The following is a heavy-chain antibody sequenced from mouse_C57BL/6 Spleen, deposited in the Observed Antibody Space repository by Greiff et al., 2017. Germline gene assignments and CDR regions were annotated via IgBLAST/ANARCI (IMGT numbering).Heavy chain of an antibody. J-gene: IGHJ1*03. Sequence: EVKLVESGGGLVQPGGSMKLSCVASGFTFSNYWMNWVRQSPEKGLEWVAQIRLKSDNYATHYAESVKGRFTISRDESKSSVYLQMNNLRAEDTGIYYCTVYYGSSYGFDVWGTGTTVTVSS. D-gene: IGHD1-1*01. CDR2: IRLKSDNYAT. CDR1: GFTFSNYW. V-gene: IGHV6-3*01. CDR3: TVYYGSSYGFDV.